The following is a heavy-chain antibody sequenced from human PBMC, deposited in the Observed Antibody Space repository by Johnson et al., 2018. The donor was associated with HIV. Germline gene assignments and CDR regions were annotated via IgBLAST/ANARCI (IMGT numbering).Heavy chain of an antibody. CDR1: GFTFSSYA. CDR3: AKDQVTTPGAYDALDI. D-gene: IGHD4-17*01. J-gene: IGHJ3*02. CDR2: ISYDGSNK. Sequence: QVQLVESGGGVVQPGRSLRLSCAASGFTFSSYAMHWVRQAPGKGLEWVAVISYDGSNKYYADSVKGRCTISRDNSKNTLYLQMNSLRAEDTAVYYCAKDQVTTPGAYDALDIWDQGTMVTVSS. V-gene: IGHV3-30*04.